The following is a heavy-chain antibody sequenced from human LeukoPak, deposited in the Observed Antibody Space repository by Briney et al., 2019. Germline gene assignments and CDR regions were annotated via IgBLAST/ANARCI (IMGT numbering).Heavy chain of an antibody. CDR1: GFTFRNYA. Sequence: GGSLRLSCAASGFTFRNYAMHWVRQAPGKGLEYVSAISSNGGSTYYANSVKGRFTISRDNSKNTLYLQMGSLRAEDMAVYYCAREDGYNHYYFDYWGQGTLVTVSS. CDR2: ISSNGGST. V-gene: IGHV3-64*01. J-gene: IGHJ4*02. CDR3: AREDGYNHYYFDY. D-gene: IGHD5-24*01.